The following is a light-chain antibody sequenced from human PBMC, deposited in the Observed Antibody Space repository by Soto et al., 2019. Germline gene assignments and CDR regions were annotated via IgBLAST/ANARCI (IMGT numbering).Light chain of an antibody. V-gene: IGKV3-20*01. Sequence: EIVLTQSPGTLSLSPGEGATLSCRASQSVTSNCLAWYHQKPGQAPRLLIYAASSRLTGIPDRFSGSGSGTDFTLTISRLEPEDFAVYCCQQYGSSPYTFGQGTKLEIK. CDR1: QSVTSNC. CDR3: QQYGSSPYT. CDR2: AAS. J-gene: IGKJ2*01.